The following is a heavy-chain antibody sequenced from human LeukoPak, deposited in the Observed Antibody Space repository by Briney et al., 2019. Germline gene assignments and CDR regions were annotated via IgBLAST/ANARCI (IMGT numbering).Heavy chain of an antibody. V-gene: IGHV1-8*02. CDR2: MNPNSGNT. Sequence: ASVKVSCKASGGTFSSYAISWVRQATGQGLEWMGWMNPNSGNTGYAQKFQGRVTMTRNTSISTAYMELSSLRSEDTAVYYCASIAAAGPGDDFDYWGQGTLVTVSS. D-gene: IGHD6-13*01. CDR1: GGTFSSYA. CDR3: ASIAAAGPGDDFDY. J-gene: IGHJ4*02.